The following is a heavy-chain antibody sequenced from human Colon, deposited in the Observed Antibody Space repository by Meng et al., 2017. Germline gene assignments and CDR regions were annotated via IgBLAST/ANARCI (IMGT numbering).Heavy chain of an antibody. CDR1: GFTFSSYA. D-gene: IGHD3-16*01. J-gene: IGHJ4*02. CDR3: ANHLGEYFDY. V-gene: IGHV3-23*01. CDR2: ISGRGGST. Sequence: GGSLRLSCAASGFTFSSYAMSWVRQAPGRGLEWVSAISGRGGSTYYADSVKGRFTISRDNSKNTLYLQMNSLRAEDTAVYYCANHLGEYFDYWGQGTRVTVSS.